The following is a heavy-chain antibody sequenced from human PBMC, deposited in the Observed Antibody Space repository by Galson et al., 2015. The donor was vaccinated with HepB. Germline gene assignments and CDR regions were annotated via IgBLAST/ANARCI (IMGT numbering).Heavy chain of an antibody. Sequence: SLRLSCAASTFIFSTYSMNWVRQAPGRGLEWISYISSSGSIIYYADSVKGRFTISRDDAKRSLYLQMNSLRADDTAVYYCVFLRGNDLKPLDQWGQGTLVTVSS. CDR3: VFLRGNDLKPLDQ. CDR1: TFIFSTYS. D-gene: IGHD4-23*01. V-gene: IGHV3-48*04. J-gene: IGHJ4*02. CDR2: ISSSGSII.